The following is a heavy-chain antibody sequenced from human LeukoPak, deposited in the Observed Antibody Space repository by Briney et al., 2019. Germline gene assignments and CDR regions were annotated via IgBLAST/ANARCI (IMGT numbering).Heavy chain of an antibody. Sequence: ASVKVSCKASGYTFTGYYMHWVRQAPGQGLEWMGWISPYNGNTKYAQKLQGRVTMTTDTSTSTANMELRSLRSDDTAVYYCAREGTKLPWFGELRITRYYYYYMDVWGKGTTVTISS. CDR2: ISPYNGNT. J-gene: IGHJ6*03. CDR1: GYTFTGYY. V-gene: IGHV1-18*04. D-gene: IGHD3-10*01. CDR3: AREGTKLPWFGELRITRYYYYYMDV.